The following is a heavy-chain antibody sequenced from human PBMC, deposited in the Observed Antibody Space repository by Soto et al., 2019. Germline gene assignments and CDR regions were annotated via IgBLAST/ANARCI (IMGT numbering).Heavy chain of an antibody. CDR3: ASNHHAANVDY. Sequence: QVQLVQSGAEVKKPGASVKVSCKASGYTFTSYDINWVRQATGQGLEWMGWMNPNSGNTGYAQKCQGRXTXTXDNSISTAYMELSSLKSEDTALYYGASNHHAANVDYWGQGTLVTVSS. J-gene: IGHJ4*02. CDR1: GYTFTSYD. D-gene: IGHD2-15*01. V-gene: IGHV1-8*01. CDR2: MNPNSGNT.